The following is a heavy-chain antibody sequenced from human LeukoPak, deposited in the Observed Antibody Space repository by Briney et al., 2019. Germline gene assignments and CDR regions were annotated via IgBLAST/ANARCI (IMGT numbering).Heavy chain of an antibody. J-gene: IGHJ4*02. CDR2: ISGSGGST. D-gene: IGHD4-23*01. V-gene: IGHV3-23*01. Sequence: GGSLRLSCAASGFTFSSYAMSWVRQAPGKGLEWVSAISGSGGSTYYADSVKGRFTISRDNSKNTLYLQMNSLRAEDTAVYYCARDLSSTVVTLGIVDYWGQGTLVTVSS. CDR1: GFTFSSYA. CDR3: ARDLSSTVVTLGIVDY.